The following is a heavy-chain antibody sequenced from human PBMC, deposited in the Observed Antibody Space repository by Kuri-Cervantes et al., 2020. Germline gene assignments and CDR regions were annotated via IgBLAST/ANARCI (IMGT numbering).Heavy chain of an antibody. V-gene: IGHV3-30*03. D-gene: IGHD2-2*03. CDR2: TSFDGGNE. Sequence: GGSLRLSCSASGFSFSSYALHWVRQAPGKGLEWLAMTSFDGGNENYAASVKGRITISRDNSKNILYLEMNSLSVEDTADYYCARDGYGQLIVGHFDLWGLGTRVTVSS. J-gene: IGHJ4*02. CDR3: ARDGYGQLIVGHFDL. CDR1: GFSFSSYA.